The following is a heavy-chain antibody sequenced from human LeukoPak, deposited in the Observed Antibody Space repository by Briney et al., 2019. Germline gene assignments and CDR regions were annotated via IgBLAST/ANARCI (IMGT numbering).Heavy chain of an antibody. D-gene: IGHD1-26*01. CDR2: INPGDHHT. Sequence: ASVKVSCKASGHTFSSYYIHWVRQAPGQGLEWMATINPGDHHTVYAQKFQGRLTMTTDASTNTVYMELSSLRSDDTAVYYCALEVGTTKKLDFWGQGTLVTVSS. CDR1: GHTFSSYY. CDR3: ALEVGTTKKLDF. J-gene: IGHJ4*02. V-gene: IGHV1-46*01.